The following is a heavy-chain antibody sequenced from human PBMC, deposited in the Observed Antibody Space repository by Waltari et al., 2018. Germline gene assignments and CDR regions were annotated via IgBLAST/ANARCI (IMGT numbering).Heavy chain of an antibody. CDR3: VRDLHGGNDY. Sequence: QVQLVESGGGVVQPGRSLRLSCAASGFTFSSYGMHWVRQAPGKGLEWVAVIWYDGSNKYYADSVKGRFTISRDNAKSTLYLQMNSLRAEDTAIYYCVRDLHGGNDYWGQGTLVTVSS. CDR2: IWYDGSNK. J-gene: IGHJ4*02. V-gene: IGHV3-33*03. D-gene: IGHD2-15*01. CDR1: GFTFSSYG.